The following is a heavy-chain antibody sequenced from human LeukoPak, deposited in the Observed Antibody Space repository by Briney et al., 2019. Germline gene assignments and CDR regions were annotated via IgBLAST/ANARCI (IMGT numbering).Heavy chain of an antibody. J-gene: IGHJ4*02. Sequence: GGSLRLSCAASGFTFRNYAMGWVRQAPGKGLEWVSVISAADGDNTYYADSVKGRFSISRDNSNYTLHLQMNSLRAEDTAVFYCAKFKGHYYYDSSGYCDNWGQGTLVTVSS. CDR2: ISAADGDNT. CDR3: AKFKGHYYYDSSGYCDN. V-gene: IGHV3-23*01. D-gene: IGHD3-22*01. CDR1: GFTFRNYA.